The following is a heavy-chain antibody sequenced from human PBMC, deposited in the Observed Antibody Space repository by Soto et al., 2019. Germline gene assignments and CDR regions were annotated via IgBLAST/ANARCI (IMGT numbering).Heavy chain of an antibody. CDR1: GFTFTSSA. J-gene: IGHJ6*02. D-gene: IGHD3-9*01. Sequence: SVKVSCKASGFTFTSSAVQWVRQARGQRLEWIGWIVVGSGNTNYAQKFQERVTITRDMSTSTAYMELSSLRSEDTAVYYCAADKNDYDILTGYYQSSPYYYYYGMDVWGQGTTVTVSS. CDR2: IVVGSGNT. CDR3: AADKNDYDILTGYYQSSPYYYYYGMDV. V-gene: IGHV1-58*01.